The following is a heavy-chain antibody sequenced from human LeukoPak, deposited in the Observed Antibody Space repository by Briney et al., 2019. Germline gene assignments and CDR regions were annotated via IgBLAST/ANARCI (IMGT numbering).Heavy chain of an antibody. D-gene: IGHD3-10*01. Sequence: PSETLSLTCTVSGGSISSYYWSWIRQPAGKGLEWIGRIYTSGSTNYNPSLKSRVTMSVDTSKNQFSLKPSSVTAADTAVYYCAREVYYYGSGSYRYYYYGIDVWGQGTTVTVSS. CDR1: GGSISSYY. V-gene: IGHV4-4*07. J-gene: IGHJ6*02. CDR3: AREVYYYGSGSYRYYYYGIDV. CDR2: IYTSGST.